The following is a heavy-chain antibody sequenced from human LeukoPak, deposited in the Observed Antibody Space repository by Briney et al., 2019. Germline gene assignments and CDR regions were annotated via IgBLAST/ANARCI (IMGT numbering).Heavy chain of an antibody. Sequence: GASVKVSCKASGGTFSSYAISWVRQAPGQGLEWMGRIIPILGIANYAQKFQGRVTITADKSTSTAYMELSSLRSEDTAVYYCASSCSSTSCYGEDYYYYGMDVWGQGTTVTVS. D-gene: IGHD2-2*01. CDR1: GGTFSSYA. J-gene: IGHJ6*02. CDR2: IIPILGIA. V-gene: IGHV1-69*04. CDR3: ASSCSSTSCYGEDYYYYGMDV.